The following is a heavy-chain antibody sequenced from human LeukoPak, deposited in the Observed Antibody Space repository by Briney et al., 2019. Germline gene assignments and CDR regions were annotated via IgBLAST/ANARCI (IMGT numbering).Heavy chain of an antibody. D-gene: IGHD4-17*01. Sequence: SETLSLTCGVYGGSFSGYYWNWIRQPPGKGLEWIGEINHRGSTNYNPSLKSRVTISVDTSKNRFSLKLTSLTAADTAVYYCARLSYYGDYGPIDYWGQGTLVTVSS. CDR1: GGSFSGYY. V-gene: IGHV4-34*01. J-gene: IGHJ4*02. CDR2: INHRGST. CDR3: ARLSYYGDYGPIDY.